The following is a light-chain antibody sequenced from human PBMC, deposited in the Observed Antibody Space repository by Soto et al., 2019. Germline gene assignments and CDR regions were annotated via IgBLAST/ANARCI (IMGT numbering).Light chain of an antibody. CDR3: QQLSSYPLT. Sequence: DIQMTQSPSTLSASVGDRVTITCRASQSISSWLAWYQQKPGKAPKLLIYDASSLESGVPSRFSGSGSETEFSLTIRALQPEDFATYYCQQLSSYPLTFGGGTKVDIK. CDR2: DAS. V-gene: IGKV1-5*01. CDR1: QSISSW. J-gene: IGKJ4*01.